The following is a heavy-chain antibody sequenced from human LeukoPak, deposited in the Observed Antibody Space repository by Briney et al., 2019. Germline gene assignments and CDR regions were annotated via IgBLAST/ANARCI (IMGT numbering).Heavy chain of an antibody. CDR2: IYYSGST. Sequence: PSETLSLTCTVSGGSISSYYWSWIRQPPGKGLKWIGYIYYSGSTSYSPSLRSRVTISVDTSKNQFSLKLSSVTAADTAVYYCARGDCSSTICYSPMDVWGKGTTVTVSS. CDR1: GGSISSYY. J-gene: IGHJ6*03. CDR3: ARGDCSSTICYSPMDV. D-gene: IGHD2-2*01. V-gene: IGHV4-59*01.